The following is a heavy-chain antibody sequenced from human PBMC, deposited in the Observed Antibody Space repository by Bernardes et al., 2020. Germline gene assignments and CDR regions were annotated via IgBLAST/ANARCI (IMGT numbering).Heavy chain of an antibody. CDR2: IFYSGST. Sequence: SETLSLTCRVSGGSISSRSHYWGWVRQPPGKGLEWIGNIFYSGSTYYNPSLKSRVTISVDTSENQFSLKLRSVTAADTAVYFCASLWFRELFPQPFDPWGQGILVTVSS. V-gene: IGHV4-39*01. D-gene: IGHD5-18*01. CDR3: ASLWFRELFPQPFDP. CDR1: GGSISSRSHY. J-gene: IGHJ5*02.